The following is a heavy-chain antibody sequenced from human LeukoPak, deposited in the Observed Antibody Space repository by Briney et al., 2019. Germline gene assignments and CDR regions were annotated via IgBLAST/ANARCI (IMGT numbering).Heavy chain of an antibody. CDR1: GGTFSSYA. CDR3: ARERDDFWSGYHPGWFDP. J-gene: IGHJ5*02. D-gene: IGHD3-3*01. Sequence: SVKVSCKASGGTFSSYAISWVRQAPGQGLEWMGRIIPILGIANYAQKFQGRVTITADKSTSTAYMELSSLRSEDTAVYYCARERDDFWSGYHPGWFDPWGQGTLVTVSS. CDR2: IIPILGIA. V-gene: IGHV1-69*04.